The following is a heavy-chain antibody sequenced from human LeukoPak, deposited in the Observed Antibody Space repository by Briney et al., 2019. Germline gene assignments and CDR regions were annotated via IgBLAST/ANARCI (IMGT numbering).Heavy chain of an antibody. CDR2: IYYSGST. D-gene: IGHD3-10*01. V-gene: IGHV4-39*07. J-gene: IGHJ5*02. CDR3: ARDLGDRIRGVYNWFDP. CDR1: GGSISSSSYY. Sequence: SETLSLTCTVSGGSISSSSYYWGWIRQPPGKGLEWIGSIYYSGSTYYTPSLKSRVTISVDTSKNQFSLKLTSVTAADTAIYYCARDLGDRIRGVYNWFDPWGQGTLVTVSS.